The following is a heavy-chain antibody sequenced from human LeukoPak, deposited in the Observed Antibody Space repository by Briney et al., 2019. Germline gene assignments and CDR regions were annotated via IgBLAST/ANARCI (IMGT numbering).Heavy chain of an antibody. V-gene: IGHV3-11*01. Sequence: PGGSLRLSCAASGFSFSDSFMSWVRQAPGKGLEWVSYISSTTAAIYYADSVRGRFTISRDNRKKSLYLQMNSLRADDTAVYYCAKTGDDFWSGYLAQFDYWGQGTLVTVSS. D-gene: IGHD3-3*01. J-gene: IGHJ4*02. CDR1: GFSFSDSF. CDR2: ISSTTAAI. CDR3: AKTGDDFWSGYLAQFDY.